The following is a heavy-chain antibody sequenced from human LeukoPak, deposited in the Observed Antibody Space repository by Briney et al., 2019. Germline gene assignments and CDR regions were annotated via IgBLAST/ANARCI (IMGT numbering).Heavy chain of an antibody. Sequence: GGSLRLSCAASGFTFSYAMSWVRQAPGKGLEWVSVVSGSGGSTYYADSVKGRFTISRDNAKNTLYLQMNSLRAEDTAVYYCAKVQDYYRSGSRLGYWGQGTLVTVSS. J-gene: IGHJ4*02. CDR1: GFTFSYA. CDR3: AKVQDYYRSGSRLGY. D-gene: IGHD3-10*01. CDR2: VSGSGGST. V-gene: IGHV3-23*01.